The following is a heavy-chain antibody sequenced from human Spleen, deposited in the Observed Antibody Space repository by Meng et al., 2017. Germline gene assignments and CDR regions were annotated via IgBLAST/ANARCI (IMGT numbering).Heavy chain of an antibody. CDR3: ARVPYTGSHHFDR. D-gene: IGHD1-26*01. J-gene: IGHJ4*02. Sequence: GGSLRLSCAASGFSFSSYEMNWVRQAPGKGLEWVSYISSSGSTIYYADSVKGRFTISRDNAKNSLYLQTNSLRAEDTAAYYCARVPYTGSHHFDRWGQGTLVTVSS. V-gene: IGHV3-48*03. CDR1: GFSFSSYE. CDR2: ISSSGSTI.